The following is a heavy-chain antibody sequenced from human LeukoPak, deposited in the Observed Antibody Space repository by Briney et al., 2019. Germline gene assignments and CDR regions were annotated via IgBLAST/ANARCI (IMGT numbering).Heavy chain of an antibody. CDR1: GGSFSGYY. CDR2: INHSGSA. J-gene: IGHJ4*02. CDR3: ARGQGTVTTH. V-gene: IGHV4-34*01. D-gene: IGHD4-17*01. Sequence: PSETLSLTCAVSGGSFSGYYWTWIRQPPGEGLEWIGEINHSGSANYNPSLKSRGTISLDTSKNQFSLKLSSVTAADTAVYYCARGQGTVTTHWGQGTLVTVSS.